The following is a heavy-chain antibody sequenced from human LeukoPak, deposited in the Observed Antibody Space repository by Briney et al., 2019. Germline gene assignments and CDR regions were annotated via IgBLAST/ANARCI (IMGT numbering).Heavy chain of an antibody. Sequence: ASVKVSCKASGGTFSSYAISWVRQAPGQGLEWMGGVIPIFGTANYAQKFQGRVTITADESTSTAYMELSSLRSEDTAVYYCARARGVVVPAAMGSSKNAFDIWGQGTMVTVSS. CDR3: ARARGVVVPAAMGSSKNAFDI. CDR1: GGTFSSYA. CDR2: VIPIFGTA. D-gene: IGHD2-2*01. J-gene: IGHJ3*02. V-gene: IGHV1-69*13.